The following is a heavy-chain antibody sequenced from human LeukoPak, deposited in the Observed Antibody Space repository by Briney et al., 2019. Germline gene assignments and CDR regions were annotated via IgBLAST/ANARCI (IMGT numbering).Heavy chain of an antibody. CDR2: IVPIIGTA. CDR1: GGTFHSYI. J-gene: IGHJ4*02. Sequence: SVKVSCKASGGTFHSYIVTWVRQAPGQGLEWMGGIVPIIGTANYAQKFQGRVTITADDSTSTAYMELRSLRSEDTAIYYCARDQRPSCLGGICYSGDYWGQGTLVAVTS. CDR3: ARDQRPSCLGGICYSGDY. D-gene: IGHD2-15*01. V-gene: IGHV1-69*13.